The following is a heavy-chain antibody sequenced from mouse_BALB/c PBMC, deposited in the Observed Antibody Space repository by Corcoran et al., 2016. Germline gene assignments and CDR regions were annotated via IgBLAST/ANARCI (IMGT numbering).Heavy chain of an antibody. V-gene: IGHV8-12*01. CDR3: ARDGSCPGTTATDYYAMDY. D-gene: IGHD1-2*01. J-gene: IGHJ4*01. CDR2: IYWDDDK. Sequence: QVTLKESGPGILQPSQNLSLTCSFSGFSLSTSGMGVSWIRQPSGKGLEWLAHIYWDDDKRYNPSLKSRLTISKDTSSNQVFLKITSVDTADTATYYCARDGSCPGTTATDYYAMDYWGQGTSVTVSS. CDR1: GFSLSTSGMG.